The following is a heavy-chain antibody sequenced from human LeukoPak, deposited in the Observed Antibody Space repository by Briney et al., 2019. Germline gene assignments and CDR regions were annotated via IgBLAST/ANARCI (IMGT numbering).Heavy chain of an antibody. CDR1: GDSVSSNSAA. V-gene: IGHV6-1*01. J-gene: IGHJ6*03. Sequence: SQTLSLTCVISGDSVSSNSAAWNWIRHSPSRGLEWLGRTYYRSKWYNDYALSVNSRITINTDTYKNQFCLQLNSVTPEDTAVYYCARGPQVVGYFYIDVWDKGSTVTVSS. CDR2: TYYRSKWYN. D-gene: IGHD2-15*01. CDR3: ARGPQVVGYFYIDV.